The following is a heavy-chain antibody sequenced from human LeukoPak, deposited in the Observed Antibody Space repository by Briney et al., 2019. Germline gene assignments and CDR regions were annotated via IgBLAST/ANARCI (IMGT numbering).Heavy chain of an antibody. D-gene: IGHD1-26*01. J-gene: IGHJ4*02. V-gene: IGHV3-30-3*01. CDR1: GFTFGSYA. Sequence: PGGSLRLSCAASGFTFGSYAMHWVRQAPGKGLGWVAVISYDGSNKYYADSVKGRFTISRDNSKNTLYLQMNSLRAEDTAVYYCARSSQGTIVGSPLSDYWGQGTLVTVSS. CDR3: ARSSQGTIVGSPLSDY. CDR2: ISYDGSNK.